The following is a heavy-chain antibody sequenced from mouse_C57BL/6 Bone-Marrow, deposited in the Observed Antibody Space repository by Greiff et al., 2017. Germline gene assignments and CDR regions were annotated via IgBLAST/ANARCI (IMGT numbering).Heavy chain of an antibody. V-gene: IGHV1-82*01. J-gene: IGHJ2*01. D-gene: IGHD2-4*01. CDR3: ARALIYYDYDYFDY. CDR1: GYAFSSSW. CDR2: IYPGDGDT. Sequence: QVQLQQSGPELVKPGASVKISCKASGYAFSSSWMNWVKQRPGKGLEWIGRIYPGDGDTNYNGKFKGKATLTADKSSSTAYMQLSSLTSEDSAVYFGARALIYYDYDYFDYWGQGTTLTVSS.